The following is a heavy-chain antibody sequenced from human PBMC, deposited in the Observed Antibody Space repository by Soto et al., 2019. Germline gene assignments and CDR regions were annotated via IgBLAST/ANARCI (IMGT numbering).Heavy chain of an antibody. V-gene: IGHV4-59*01. CDR2: IYYSGST. J-gene: IGHJ4*02. Sequence: PSETLSLTCTVSGGSISSYYWSWIRQPPGKGLEWIGYIYYSGSTNYNPSLKSRVTISVDTSKNQFSLKLSSVTAADTAVYYCARVPYYYDSSGYYYPYYFDYWGQGTLVTV. CDR3: ARVPYYYDSSGYYYPYYFDY. CDR1: GGSISSYY. D-gene: IGHD3-22*01.